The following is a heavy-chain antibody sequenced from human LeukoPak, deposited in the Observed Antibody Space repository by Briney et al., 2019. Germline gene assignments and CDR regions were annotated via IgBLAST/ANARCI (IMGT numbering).Heavy chain of an antibody. CDR3: ARRYCSNDVCYTDAFDI. CDR1: GYTFTSYA. V-gene: IGHV1-3*04. Sequence: ASVKVSCKASGYTFTSYAMHWVRQAPGQRLEWLGWINTGNGNTKYSQKFQGRVTITRDTSASTAYMELSSLRSEDTAVYYCARRYCSNDVCYTDAFDIWGQGTRVTVSS. CDR2: INTGNGNT. J-gene: IGHJ3*02. D-gene: IGHD2-8*01.